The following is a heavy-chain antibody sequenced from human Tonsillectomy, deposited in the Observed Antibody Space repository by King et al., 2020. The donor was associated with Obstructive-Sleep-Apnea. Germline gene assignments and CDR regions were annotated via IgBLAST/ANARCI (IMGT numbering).Heavy chain of an antibody. CDR1: GYTFTSYY. CDR3: ARDLKARVVVIREDYYYGMDV. V-gene: IGHV1-46*01. J-gene: IGHJ6*02. CDR2: IKPSGGGT. Sequence: VQLVESGAEVKKPGASVKVSCKASGYTFTSYYMHWVRQAPGQGLEWMGIIKPSGGGTTYAQKFQGRVTMTRDTSTSTVYMELSSLRSEDTAGYYCARDLKARVVVIREDYYYGMDVWGQGTTVSVSS. D-gene: IGHD3-22*01.